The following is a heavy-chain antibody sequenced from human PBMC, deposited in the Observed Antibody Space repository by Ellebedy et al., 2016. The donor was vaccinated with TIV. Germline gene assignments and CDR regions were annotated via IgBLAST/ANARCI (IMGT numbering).Heavy chain of an antibody. Sequence: GGSLRLSCAVSGFTVSSKYMIWVRQAPGKGLEWLSVLYTVGDTYYADSVKGRFTVLRDTSENTLSLQMHSLRGADTAMYYCATDPDGVYGDTTAYWGRGTLVTVSS. CDR3: ATDPDGVYGDTTAY. D-gene: IGHD4-17*01. J-gene: IGHJ4*02. V-gene: IGHV3-53*01. CDR2: LYTVGDT. CDR1: GFTVSSKY.